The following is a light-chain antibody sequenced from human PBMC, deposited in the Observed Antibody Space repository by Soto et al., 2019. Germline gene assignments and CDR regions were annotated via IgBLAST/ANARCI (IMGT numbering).Light chain of an antibody. CDR3: QQVIRYPYN. CDR2: VAS. J-gene: IGKJ2*01. V-gene: IGKV1-9*01. CDR1: QGIGSY. Sequence: DIQLTQSPSFLSASVGDRVTITCRASQGIGSYLAWYQQKPGKAPNLLIYVASTLQNGVPSRFSGSGSGTLFTLTGRSLQPEDCATYYCQQVIRYPYNFGQGTKLEIK.